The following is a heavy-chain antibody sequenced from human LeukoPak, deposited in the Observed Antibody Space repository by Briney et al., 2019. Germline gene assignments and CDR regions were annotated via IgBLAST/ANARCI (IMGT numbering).Heavy chain of an antibody. Sequence: PSETLSLTCAVYGGSFSGYYWSWIRQPPGKGLEWIGEINHSRSTNYNPSLKRRVTISVDTSKNQFSLKLSSVTAADTAVYYCARRGGAVAAHYYYYYMDVWGKGTTVTISS. CDR2: INHSRST. CDR1: GGSFSGYY. D-gene: IGHD6-19*01. J-gene: IGHJ6*03. V-gene: IGHV4-34*01. CDR3: ARRGGAVAAHYYYYYMDV.